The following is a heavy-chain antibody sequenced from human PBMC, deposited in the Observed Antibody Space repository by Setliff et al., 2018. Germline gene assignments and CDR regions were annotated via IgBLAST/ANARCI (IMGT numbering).Heavy chain of an antibody. D-gene: IGHD2-21*01. CDR2: VNPRTGST. CDR3: ARDAVSNFDRGDSPAY. Sequence: ASVKVSCKASGYIFRDYYIHWVRHAPGQGFEWMGSVNPRTGSTAYAARFQGRITMTRDTSATTVYMTLGSLRSDDTAVYFCARDAVSNFDRGDSPAYWGRGTLVTVSS. V-gene: IGHV1-46*01. J-gene: IGHJ4*02. CDR1: GYIFRDYY.